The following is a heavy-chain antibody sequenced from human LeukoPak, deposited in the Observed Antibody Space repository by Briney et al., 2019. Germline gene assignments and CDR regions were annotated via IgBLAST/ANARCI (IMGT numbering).Heavy chain of an antibody. CDR1: GFTFSSYA. J-gene: IGHJ6*03. V-gene: IGHV3-23*01. CDR3: AKLSGSSWYYYYYYMDV. Sequence: GGSLRLSCAASGFTFSSYAMSWVRQAPGKGPEWVSAISGSGGSTYYADSVKGRFTISRDNSKNTLYLQMNSLRAEDTAVYYCAKLSGSSWYYYYYYMDVWGKGTTVTVSS. CDR2: ISGSGGST. D-gene: IGHD6-13*01.